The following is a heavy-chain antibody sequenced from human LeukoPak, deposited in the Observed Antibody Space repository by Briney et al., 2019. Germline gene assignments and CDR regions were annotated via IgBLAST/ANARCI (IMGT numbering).Heavy chain of an antibody. CDR1: GYSISSDNW. D-gene: IGHD6-13*01. J-gene: IGHJ5*02. Sequence: SETLSLTCAVSGYSISSDNWWGWIRQPPGKGLEWIGYIHYSGITYYSPSLKSRVTLSVDTSKNQFSLRLSSVTAADTAIYYCARRYSSSWYVGFFDPWGQGTLVTVSS. CDR2: IHYSGIT. CDR3: ARRYSSSWYVGFFDP. V-gene: IGHV4-28*01.